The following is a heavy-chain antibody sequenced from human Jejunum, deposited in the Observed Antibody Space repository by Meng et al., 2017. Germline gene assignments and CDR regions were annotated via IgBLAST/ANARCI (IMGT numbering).Heavy chain of an antibody. CDR1: GGSISSVYW. D-gene: IGHD5-18*01. V-gene: IGHV4-4*02. Sequence: PVREAGPGLVKPSAPPSLTCVVSGGSISSVYWWTWVRQSPGKGLEWIGEIYHSGSTNYNPSLKSRVTISVDKSKNQFSLKLTSVTAADTAVYYCARGGYYSFDYWGQGTLVTVSS. CDR2: IYHSGST. CDR3: ARGGYYSFDY. J-gene: IGHJ4*02.